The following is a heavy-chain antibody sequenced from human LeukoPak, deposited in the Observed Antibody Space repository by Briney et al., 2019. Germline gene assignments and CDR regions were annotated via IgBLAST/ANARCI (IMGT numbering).Heavy chain of an antibody. V-gene: IGHV1-18*04. Sequence: ASAMSPSNASGYTFTSYGISWVRHAPPQRLQGMVWIITHNGNTNYAPTLQGRVTMTADTSTNTAYMELRSLRTYDTAVYYCARDHVAAPGSHFDYWGQGTLVTVSS. CDR1: GYTFTSYG. D-gene: IGHD3-10*01. CDR3: ARDHVAAPGSHFDY. CDR2: IITHNGNT. J-gene: IGHJ4*02.